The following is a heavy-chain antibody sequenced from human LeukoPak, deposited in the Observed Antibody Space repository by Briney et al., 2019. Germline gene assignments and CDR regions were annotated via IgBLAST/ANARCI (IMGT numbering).Heavy chain of an antibody. CDR1: GXTFSSYS. J-gene: IGHJ4*02. CDR2: ISSSSSAM. D-gene: IGHD3-10*01. V-gene: IGHV3-48*02. Sequence: GGSLRLSCAASGXTFSSYSVSWVRQAPGKGLEWVSYISSSSSAMYYADSMKGRFTISRDNAKNSLYLQMNNLRDEDTAVYYCARGSGNSFVYWGQGALVTVSS. CDR3: ARGSGNSFVY.